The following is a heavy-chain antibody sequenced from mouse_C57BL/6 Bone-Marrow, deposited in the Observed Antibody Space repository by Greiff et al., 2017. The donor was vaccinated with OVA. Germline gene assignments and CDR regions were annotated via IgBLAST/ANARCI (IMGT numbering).Heavy chain of an antibody. V-gene: IGHV2-2*01. D-gene: IGHD2-3*01. Sequence: VQGVESGPGLVQPSQSLSITCTVSGFSLTSYGVHWVRQSPGKGLEWLGVIWSGGSTDYNAAFISRLSISKDNSKSQVFFKMNSLQADDTAIYYCARNLDDGYFYYYAMDYWGQGTSVTVSS. CDR2: IWSGGST. J-gene: IGHJ4*01. CDR1: GFSLTSYG. CDR3: ARNLDDGYFYYYAMDY.